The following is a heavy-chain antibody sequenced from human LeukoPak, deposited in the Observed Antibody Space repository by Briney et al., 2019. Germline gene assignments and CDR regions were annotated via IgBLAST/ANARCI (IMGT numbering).Heavy chain of an antibody. J-gene: IGHJ4*02. CDR1: GESFSGYY. D-gene: IGHD5-18*01. CDR3: ARGEGYSYGHIDY. CDR2: INHSGST. Sequence: KPSETLSLTCAVYGESFSGYYWNWIRQPPGKGLEWIGEINHSGSTNYNPSLKSRVTISVDTSKNQFSLKLNSVTAADTAVYYCARGEGYSYGHIDYWGQGTLVTVSS. V-gene: IGHV4-34*01.